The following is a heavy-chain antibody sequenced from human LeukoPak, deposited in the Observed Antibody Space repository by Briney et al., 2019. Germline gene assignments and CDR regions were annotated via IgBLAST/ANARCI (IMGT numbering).Heavy chain of an antibody. CDR2: ISSSSSTI. V-gene: IGHV3-48*03. J-gene: IGHJ6*03. Sequence: PGGSLRLSCAASGFTFSSYEMNWVRQAPGKGLEWVSYISSSSSTIYYADSVKGRFTISRDNAKNSLYLQMNSLRAEDTAVYYCASGVWYYYYMDVWGKGTTVTVSS. D-gene: IGHD3-3*01. CDR1: GFTFSSYE. CDR3: ASGVWYYYYMDV.